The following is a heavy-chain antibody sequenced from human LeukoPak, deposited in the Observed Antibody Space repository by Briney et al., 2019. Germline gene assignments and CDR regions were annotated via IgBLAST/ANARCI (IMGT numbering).Heavy chain of an antibody. CDR3: ARDLWELLTGIDY. V-gene: IGHV3-21*01. Sequence: GGSLRPSCAASGFTLSSYSMNWVRQAPGKGLEWVSSISSSSSYIYYADSVKGRLTISRDNAKNSLYLQMNSLRAEDTAVYYCARDLWELLTGIDYWGQGTLVTVSS. CDR1: GFTLSSYS. J-gene: IGHJ4*02. CDR2: ISSSSSYI. D-gene: IGHD1-26*01.